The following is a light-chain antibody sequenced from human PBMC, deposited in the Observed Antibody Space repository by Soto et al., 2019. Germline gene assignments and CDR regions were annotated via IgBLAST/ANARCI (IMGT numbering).Light chain of an antibody. CDR3: QQYGNSAVT. J-gene: IGKJ4*01. Sequence: EIVLTQSPGTLSLSPGDSATLSCMASQSVSSSSLAWYQQRPGQAPRLLIFGASSRGTGIPDRFSGTGSGTDFTLTIRRLEPEDFAVYYCQQYGNSAVTFGGGTKVEIK. CDR2: GAS. CDR1: QSVSSSS. V-gene: IGKV3-20*01.